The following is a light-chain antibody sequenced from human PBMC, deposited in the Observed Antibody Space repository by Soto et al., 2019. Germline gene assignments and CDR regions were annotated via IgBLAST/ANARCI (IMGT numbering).Light chain of an antibody. CDR2: GAS. Sequence: EIAMTQSPATLSVSPGERATLSCRASQSVTTTLAWYQQKRGQAPRLLIYGASTRAAGFPAMFSGSGSGTEFTLTIRSLQSEDYAVSYCQQYNKWPYTFGQGTTLEIK. V-gene: IGKV3-15*01. CDR1: QSVTTT. J-gene: IGKJ2*01. CDR3: QQYNKWPYT.